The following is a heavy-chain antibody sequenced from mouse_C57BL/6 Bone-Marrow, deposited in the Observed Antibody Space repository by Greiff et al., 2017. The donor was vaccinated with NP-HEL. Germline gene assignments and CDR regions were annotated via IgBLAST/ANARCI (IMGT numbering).Heavy chain of an antibody. CDR1: GYTFTDYY. J-gene: IGHJ2*01. CDR3: ARGGGPRFDY. Sequence: LEESGPELVKPGASVKISCKASGYTFTDYYINWVKQRPGQGLEWIGWIFPGSGSTYYNEKFKGKATLTVDKPSSTAYMLLSSLTSEDSAVYFCARGGGPRFDYWGQGTTLTVSS. CDR2: IFPGSGST. D-gene: IGHD3-3*01. V-gene: IGHV1-75*01.